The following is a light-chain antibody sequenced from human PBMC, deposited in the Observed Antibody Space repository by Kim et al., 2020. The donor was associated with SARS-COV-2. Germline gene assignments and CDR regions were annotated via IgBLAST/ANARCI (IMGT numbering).Light chain of an antibody. Sequence: GQSITFSVTGTSGAVGAYIYASWFQQPPGRAPNLMIYDVTHRPSGISHRFSGSKSGNTASLTISGLQAEDEADYYCNSYTGSDTLIFGGGTQLTVL. CDR1: SGAVGAYIY. V-gene: IGLV2-14*03. J-gene: IGLJ2*01. CDR3: NSYTGSDTLI. CDR2: DVT.